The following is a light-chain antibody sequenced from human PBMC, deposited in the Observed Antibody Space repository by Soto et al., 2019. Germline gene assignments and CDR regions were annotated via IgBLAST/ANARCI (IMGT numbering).Light chain of an antibody. CDR2: DAS. CDR3: QQYNSYWT. V-gene: IGKV1-5*01. CDR1: QSIGRW. Sequence: DIQMTQSPSTLSASVGDRVTITCRASQSIGRWLAWYQQKPGKAPKVLIYDASTLKSGVPSRFSGSGSGTDFTLTISSLQPDDFAIYYCQQYNSYWTFGQGTTGDIK. J-gene: IGKJ1*01.